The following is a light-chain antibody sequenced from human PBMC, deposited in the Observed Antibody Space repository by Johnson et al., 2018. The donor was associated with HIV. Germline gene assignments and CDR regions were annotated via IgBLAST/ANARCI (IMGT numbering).Light chain of an antibody. CDR3: GTWDSSLSACYV. CDR2: YNN. J-gene: IGLJ1*01. Sequence: QSVLTQPPSVSAAPGQKVTISCSGSSSTIGDNYVSWYQQAPGTAPKLLIFYNNKRPSGIPDRFSGSKSCTSATMGITGLQTGDEADYYCGTWDSSLSACYVFGTGTKVSV. CDR1: SSTIGDNY. V-gene: IGLV1-51*01.